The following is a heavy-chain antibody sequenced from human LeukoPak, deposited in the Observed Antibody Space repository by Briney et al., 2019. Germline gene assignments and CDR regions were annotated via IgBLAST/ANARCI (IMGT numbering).Heavy chain of an antibody. V-gene: IGHV3-30-3*01. CDR1: GFTFSSYA. Sequence: PGGSLRLSCAASGFTFSSYAMHWVRQAPGKGLEWVAVISYDGSNKYYAGSVKGRFTISRDNSKNTLYLQMNSLRAEDTAVYYCARARGSYVTWDWFDPWGQGTLVTVSS. D-gene: IGHD5-18*01. J-gene: IGHJ5*02. CDR3: ARARGSYVTWDWFDP. CDR2: ISYDGSNK.